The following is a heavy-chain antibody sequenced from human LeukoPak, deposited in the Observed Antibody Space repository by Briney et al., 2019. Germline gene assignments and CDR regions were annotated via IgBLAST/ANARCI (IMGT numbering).Heavy chain of an antibody. J-gene: IGHJ6*03. V-gene: IGHV3-53*05. Sequence: PGGSLGLSCAASGFTFKNYWMSWGRQAPGKGLEGVSVIYSGGSTYYADSVKGRFTISRDNSKSTLYLQMNSLRAEDTAVYYCARVARCSSSSCLGGNYYYMDVWGKGTTVTVSS. D-gene: IGHD2-2*01. CDR1: GFTFKNYW. CDR3: ARVARCSSSSCLGGNYYYMDV. CDR2: IYSGGST.